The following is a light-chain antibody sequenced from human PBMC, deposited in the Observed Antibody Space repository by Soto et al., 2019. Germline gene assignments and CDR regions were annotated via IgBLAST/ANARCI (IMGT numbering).Light chain of an antibody. CDR3: QQSMSNLGT. V-gene: IGKV1-39*01. CDR1: QSISNY. J-gene: IGKJ3*01. CDR2: AAS. Sequence: DIQMTQSPSSLSASIGAGVTITCRASQSISNYLNWFQQKPGEAPKLMIYAASSLPSGVPSRFSGSGSGTDFTLTISSLQREDVATYYCQQSMSNLGTLGPGTKVDIK.